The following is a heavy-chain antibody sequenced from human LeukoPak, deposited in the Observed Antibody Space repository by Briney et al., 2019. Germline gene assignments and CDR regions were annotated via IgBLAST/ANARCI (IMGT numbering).Heavy chain of an antibody. CDR2: IKSKTDGGTT. CDR1: GFTFSNAW. Sequence: PGGSLRLSCAASGFTFSNAWMTWVRQDPAKRLEWVGHIKSKTDGGTTDYAAPVKGRFTISRDDSKNTLYLQMNSLKTEDTAVYYCTTTIAPGRNYWGQGTLVTVSS. CDR3: TTTIAPGRNY. D-gene: IGHD6-13*01. J-gene: IGHJ4*02. V-gene: IGHV3-15*01.